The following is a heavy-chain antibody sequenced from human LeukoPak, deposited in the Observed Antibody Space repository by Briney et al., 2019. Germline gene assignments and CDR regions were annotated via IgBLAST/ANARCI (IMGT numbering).Heavy chain of an antibody. Sequence: PGGSLRLSCAASGFTFSSYVMHWVRQAPGKGLEWVAAIWSDGGNTYYADSVKGRFTISRDDSKNTLHLQMSSLRAEDTAVYFCARDVVGATGYFEHWGQGTLATVSS. CDR3: ARDVVGATGYFEH. V-gene: IGHV3-33*01. D-gene: IGHD1-26*01. CDR1: GFTFSSYV. CDR2: IWSDGGNT. J-gene: IGHJ4*02.